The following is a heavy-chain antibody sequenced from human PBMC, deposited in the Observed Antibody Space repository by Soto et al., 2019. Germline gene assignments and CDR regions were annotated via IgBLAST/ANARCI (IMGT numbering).Heavy chain of an antibody. D-gene: IGHD3-10*01. CDR3: ARDGPYYYASRMDV. V-gene: IGHV3-53*04. Sequence: EVQLVESGGGLVQPGGSQRLSCAASGIPVSSNYMTWVRQAPGKGLEWVSVLHSGGDTYYANSVKSRFTISRHDSTNTLFLQMNSLTAEDTAVYYCARDGPYYYASRMDVWGQGTTVTVSS. J-gene: IGHJ6*02. CDR2: LHSGGDT. CDR1: GIPVSSNY.